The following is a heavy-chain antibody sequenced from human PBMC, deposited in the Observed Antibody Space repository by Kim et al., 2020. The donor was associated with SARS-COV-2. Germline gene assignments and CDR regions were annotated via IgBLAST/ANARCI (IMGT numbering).Heavy chain of an antibody. Sequence: FTSYDINWVRQATGQGLEWMRWMNPNSGNAGYAQKFQGRVAMTRNTSVSTAYMELSSLRSENTAVYYCARYVGRNYYGSGSYLSWGQGTLAT. CDR1: FTSYD. CDR2: MNPNSGNA. CDR3: ARYVGRNYYGSGSYLS. J-gene: IGHJ4*02. D-gene: IGHD3-10*01. V-gene: IGHV1-8*01.